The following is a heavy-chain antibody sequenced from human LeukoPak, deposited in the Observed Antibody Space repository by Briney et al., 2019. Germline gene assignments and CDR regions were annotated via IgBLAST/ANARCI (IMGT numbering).Heavy chain of an antibody. J-gene: IGHJ4*02. CDR2: ISSSSSYI. D-gene: IGHD5-18*01. Sequence: PRGSLRLSCAASGFTFSSYSMNWVRQAPGKGLEWVSSISSSSSYIYYADSVKGRFTISRDNAKNSLYLQMNSLRAEDTAVYYCARDLGYSYGPGDYWGQGTLVTVSS. V-gene: IGHV3-21*01. CDR1: GFTFSSYS. CDR3: ARDLGYSYGPGDY.